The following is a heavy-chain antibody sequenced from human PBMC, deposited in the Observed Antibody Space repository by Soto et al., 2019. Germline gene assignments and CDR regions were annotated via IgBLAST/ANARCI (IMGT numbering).Heavy chain of an antibody. CDR2: IVVGSGNT. CDR3: ASGRYGDYLYYYYYGMDV. J-gene: IGHJ6*02. V-gene: IGHV1-58*01. D-gene: IGHD4-17*01. CDR1: GFTFTSSA. Sequence: SVKVSCKASGFTFTSSAVQWVRQARGQRLEWIGWIVVGSGNTNYAQKFQERVTITRDMSTSTAYMELSSLRSEDTAVYYCASGRYGDYLYYYYYGMDVWGQGTTVTVSS.